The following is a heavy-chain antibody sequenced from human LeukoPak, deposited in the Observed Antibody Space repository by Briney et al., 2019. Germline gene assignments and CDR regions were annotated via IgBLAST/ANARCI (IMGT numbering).Heavy chain of an antibody. CDR3: ARAGDRGSYYYYGMDV. J-gene: IGHJ6*02. CDR1: GVTFSGYG. D-gene: IGHD1-26*01. CDR2: IRYDGNNK. V-gene: IGHV3-30*02. Sequence: GGSLRLSCAASGVTFSGYGMRWVCDAPGKGLESGACIRYDGNNKYYADSVKGQFTISRDNSKNSLYLQMNSLRAEDTAVYYCARAGDRGSYYYYGMDVWGQGTTVTVSS.